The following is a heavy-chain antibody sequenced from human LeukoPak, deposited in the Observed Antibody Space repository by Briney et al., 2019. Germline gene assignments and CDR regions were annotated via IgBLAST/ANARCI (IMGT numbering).Heavy chain of an antibody. V-gene: IGHV3-11*01. D-gene: IGHD3-3*02. J-gene: IGHJ6*04. CDR1: RFIHIECH. CDR2: ISYSGMTI. Sequence: GGSLRLSCVASRFIHIECHMNWLRQAPGKGLEWISYISYSGMTIYYADSVKGRFTISRDNAKNSLNLQMNSLRAEDTAVYYSTRLCISLHSFCNYYLDVWGKGTTVTVSS. CDR3: TRLCISLHSFCNYYLDV.